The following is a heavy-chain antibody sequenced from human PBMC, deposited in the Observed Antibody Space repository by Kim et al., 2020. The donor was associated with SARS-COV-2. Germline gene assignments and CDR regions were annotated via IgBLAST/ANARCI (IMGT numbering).Heavy chain of an antibody. Sequence: GGSLRLSCAASGFTFSSYWMSWVRQAPGKGLEWVANIKQDGSEKYYVDSVKGRFTISRDNAKNSLYLQMNSLRAEDTAVYYCARDPNSGSYGPFDYWGQGTLVTVSS. CDR3: ARDPNSGSYGPFDY. CDR1: GFTFSSYW. V-gene: IGHV3-7*01. J-gene: IGHJ4*02. D-gene: IGHD1-26*01. CDR2: IKQDGSEK.